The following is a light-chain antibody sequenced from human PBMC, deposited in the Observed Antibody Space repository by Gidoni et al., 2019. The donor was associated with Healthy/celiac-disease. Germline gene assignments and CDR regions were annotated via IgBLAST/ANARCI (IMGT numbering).Light chain of an antibody. CDR1: QSVSSSY. CDR3: QQDGSSPLT. J-gene: IGKJ4*01. V-gene: IGKV3-20*01. Sequence: EIVFPQSPGTLSLSPGERATLSCRASQSVSSSYLAWYQQKPGQAPRLLIYGASSRATGIPDRFSGSGSGTDFTLTISRLEPEDFAVYYCQQDGSSPLTFGGGTKVEIK. CDR2: GAS.